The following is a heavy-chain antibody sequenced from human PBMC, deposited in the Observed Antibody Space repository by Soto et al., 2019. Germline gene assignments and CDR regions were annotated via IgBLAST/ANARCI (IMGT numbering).Heavy chain of an antibody. V-gene: IGHV5-51*01. Sequence: EVQLVQSGAEVKKPGESLKISCKGSGYSFTSYWIGWVRQMPGKGLEWMGIIYPGDSDTRYSPSFQGQVTISADKSISTAYLQWSSLKASDTAMYYCARHVRNDSSGYYSDYWGQGTLVTVSS. D-gene: IGHD3-22*01. CDR3: ARHVRNDSSGYYSDY. CDR1: GYSFTSYW. CDR2: IYPGDSDT. J-gene: IGHJ4*02.